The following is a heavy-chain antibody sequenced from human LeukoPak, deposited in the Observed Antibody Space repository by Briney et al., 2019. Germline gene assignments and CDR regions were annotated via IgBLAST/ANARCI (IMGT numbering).Heavy chain of an antibody. Sequence: NASQTLSLTCTVSGGSISSGDYYWSWIRQPPGKGLEWIGYIYYSGSTYYNPSLKSRVTISVDTSKNQFSLKLSSVTAADTAVYYCARGRGYCSGGSCYDYWGQGTLVTVSS. D-gene: IGHD2-15*01. CDR3: ARGRGYCSGGSCYDY. J-gene: IGHJ4*02. CDR2: IYYSGST. CDR1: GGSISSGDYY. V-gene: IGHV4-30-4*08.